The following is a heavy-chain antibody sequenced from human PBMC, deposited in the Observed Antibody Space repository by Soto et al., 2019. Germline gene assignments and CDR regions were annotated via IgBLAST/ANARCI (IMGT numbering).Heavy chain of an antibody. V-gene: IGHV3-23*01. CDR3: AKDRHPDGIWTFDS. CDR1: GFTFSSYA. J-gene: IGHJ4*02. D-gene: IGHD3-9*01. Sequence: GGSLRLSCAASGFTFSSYAMSWVRQAPGKGLEWVSDINGSGSTTYYADSVKGRFTISRDNSKKTLYLQMNSLRDEDTAVYYCAKDRHPDGIWTFDSWGPGTLVTVSS. CDR2: INGSGSTT.